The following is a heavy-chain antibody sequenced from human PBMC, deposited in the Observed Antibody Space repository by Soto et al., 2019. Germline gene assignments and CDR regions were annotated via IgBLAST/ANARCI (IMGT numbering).Heavy chain of an antibody. CDR3: ATGGTTFGVARNHWFDP. J-gene: IGHJ5*02. CDR1: GVSMSGFY. CDR2: IYYNGRT. Sequence: SETLSLTCSVSGVSMSGFYWSWIRQSPGQGLEWIGYIYYNGRTTYNPSLRSRVSISADMSKNQFFLNLTSVTAADTAVYYCATGGTTFGVARNHWFDPWGPGKLVTVSS. D-gene: IGHD3-3*01. V-gene: IGHV4-59*13.